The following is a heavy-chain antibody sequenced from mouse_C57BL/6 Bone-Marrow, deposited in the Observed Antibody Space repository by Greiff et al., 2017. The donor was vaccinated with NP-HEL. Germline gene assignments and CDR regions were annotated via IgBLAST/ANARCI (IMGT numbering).Heavy chain of an antibody. J-gene: IGHJ2*01. D-gene: IGHD1-1*01. CDR1: GFTFSSYS. CDR2: ISSGDSYT. CDR3: TRDPGYYGSGYFAF. Sequence: DVTLVESGGDLVKPGGSLKLSCAASGFTFSSYSMSWVRQTPEKRLEWVATISSGDSYTYYPDSVKGRFTLSRDNAKNTLYLQMSSLKSEDTARYYCTRDPGYYGSGYFAFWGQGTTLTVSS. V-gene: IGHV5-6-4*01.